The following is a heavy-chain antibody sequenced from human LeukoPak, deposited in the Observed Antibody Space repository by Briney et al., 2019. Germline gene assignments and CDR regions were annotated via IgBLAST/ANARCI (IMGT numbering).Heavy chain of an antibody. Sequence: GGSLRLSCAASGFTFSSYSMNWGRQAPGKGLEWVSYISSSSSTIYYADSVKGRFTISRDNAKNSLYLQMNSLRGEDTAVYYCARDSYYYGSGSYGGRNYYYYYGMDVWGQGTTVTVSS. V-gene: IGHV3-48*01. CDR2: ISSSSSTI. J-gene: IGHJ6*02. CDR1: GFTFSSYS. CDR3: ARDSYYYGSGSYGGRNYYYYYGMDV. D-gene: IGHD3-10*01.